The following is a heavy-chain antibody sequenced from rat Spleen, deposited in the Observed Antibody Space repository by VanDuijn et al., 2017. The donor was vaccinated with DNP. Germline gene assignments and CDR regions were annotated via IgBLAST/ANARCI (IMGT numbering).Heavy chain of an antibody. CDR2: ISPSGGST. J-gene: IGHJ2*01. CDR1: GFTFSNYD. D-gene: IGHD5-1*01. CDR3: ATRPSGSFDY. Sequence: EVQLVESGGGLVQPGRSLKLSCAASGFTFSNYDMAWVRQAPTKGLEWVASISPSGGSTYYRDSVKGRFTVSRDNAKSSLYLQMDSLRSEDTATYYCATRPSGSFDYWGQGVMVTVSS. V-gene: IGHV5-25*01.